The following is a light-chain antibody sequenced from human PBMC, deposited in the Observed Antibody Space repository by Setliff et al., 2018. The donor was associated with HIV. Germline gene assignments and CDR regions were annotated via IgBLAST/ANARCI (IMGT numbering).Light chain of an antibody. CDR1: SGSVSTSSY. J-gene: IGLJ3*02. Sequence: QTVVTQEPSFAVSPGETVTLNCGLSSGSVSTSSYPSWYQQTPGQAPRTLIYSPNTRSSGVPDRFSGSILGNKAALTITGAQADDESDYYCVLYMGSGIWVFGGRTQLTVL. CDR2: SPN. V-gene: IGLV8-61*01. CDR3: VLYMGSGIWV.